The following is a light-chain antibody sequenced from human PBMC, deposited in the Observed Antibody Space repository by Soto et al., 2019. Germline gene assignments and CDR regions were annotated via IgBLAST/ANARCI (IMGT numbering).Light chain of an antibody. CDR2: DAS. Sequence: DFQLTQSPSSLSASVGDRVPIPCQASQDISDYLNWYQQKPGAAPKLLIYDASNLQAGVPSRFSGSGSGTEFTFTISSLQPEDVATYYCQQYDNIPRTFGGGTKVDIK. V-gene: IGKV1-33*01. J-gene: IGKJ4*01. CDR3: QQYDNIPRT. CDR1: QDISDY.